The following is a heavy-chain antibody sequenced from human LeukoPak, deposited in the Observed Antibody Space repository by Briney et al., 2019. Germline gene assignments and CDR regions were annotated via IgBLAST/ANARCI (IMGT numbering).Heavy chain of an antibody. CDR3: ARDEDSDSSGYSRGNWFDP. CDR1: GFTFSSYW. V-gene: IGHV3-7*01. J-gene: IGHJ5*02. CDR2: IKQDGSEK. D-gene: IGHD3-22*01. Sequence: GGSLRLSCAASGFTFSSYWMSWVGQAPGKGLEGVANIKQDGSEKYYVDSVKGRFTISRDNAKNSLYLQMNSLRAEDTAVYYCARDEDSDSSGYSRGNWFDPWGQGTLVTVSS.